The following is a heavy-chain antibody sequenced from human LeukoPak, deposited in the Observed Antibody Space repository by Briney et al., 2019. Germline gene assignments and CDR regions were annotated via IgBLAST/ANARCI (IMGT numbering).Heavy chain of an antibody. CDR3: AKHNRDQPLFWFDP. CDR2: ILHSGSA. Sequence: SETLSLTCSVSGGSIYSHYWGWIRQPPGQGLEWIGYILHSGSANYNPSLRSRVTISILPSTNQFSLRLQSCVFLGSATEYCAKHNRDQPLFWFDPWGPGTLVTVSS. D-gene: IGHD1-14*01. CDR1: GGSIYSHY. J-gene: IGHJ5*02. V-gene: IGHV4-4*09.